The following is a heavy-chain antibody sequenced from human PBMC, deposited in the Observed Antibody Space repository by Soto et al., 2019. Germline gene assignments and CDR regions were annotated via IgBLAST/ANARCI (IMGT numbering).Heavy chain of an antibody. J-gene: IGHJ4*02. Sequence: EVQLVESGGGLVQPGGSLRLSCAASGVIFSDHYMDWVRQAPGKGLEWVGRTKNKANSYTTEYAASVKGRFTISRDDSKNSLYLKMSSLKTEDTAVYYCVTGYCGPTSCSRLDYWGQGALVTVFS. CDR3: VTGYCGPTSCSRLDY. CDR1: GVIFSDHY. D-gene: IGHD2-2*01. CDR2: TKNKANSYTT. V-gene: IGHV3-72*01.